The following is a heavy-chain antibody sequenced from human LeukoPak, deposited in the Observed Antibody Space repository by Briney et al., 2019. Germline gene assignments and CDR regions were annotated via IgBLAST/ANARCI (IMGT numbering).Heavy chain of an antibody. V-gene: IGHV6-1*01. Sequence: SQTLSLTCALSGDSVSSNSAAWNWVRQSPSRGLEWLGRTYYRSKWYNDYAVSVKSRITINPDTSKNQFSLQLNSVTPEHTAVYSCARDKTRGLGYSYSKSGNYFDYWGQGTLVTVSS. CDR2: TYYRSKWYN. CDR1: GDSVSSNSAA. CDR3: ARDKTRGLGYSYSKSGNYFDY. D-gene: IGHD5-18*01. J-gene: IGHJ4*02.